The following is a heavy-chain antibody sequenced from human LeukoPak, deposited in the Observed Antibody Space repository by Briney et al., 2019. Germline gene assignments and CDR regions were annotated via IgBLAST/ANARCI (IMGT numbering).Heavy chain of an antibody. J-gene: IGHJ5*02. D-gene: IGHD1-26*01. CDR3: ARGIIVGATWGENDNWFDP. CDR2: IYYSGST. Sequence: PSETLSLTCTVSGGSISGYYWSWIRQPPGKGLEWIGYIYYSGSTNYNPSLKSRVTISVDTSKNQFSLKLSSVTAADTAVYYCARGIIVGATWGENDNWFDPWGQGTLVTVSS. V-gene: IGHV4-59*01. CDR1: GGSISGYY.